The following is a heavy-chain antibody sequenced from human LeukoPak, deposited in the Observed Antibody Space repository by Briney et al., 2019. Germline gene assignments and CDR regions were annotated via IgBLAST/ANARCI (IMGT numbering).Heavy chain of an antibody. D-gene: IGHD3-3*01. CDR3: ARDRPNYDFWSGYPYGDAFDI. Sequence: SETLSLTCTVSGGSISSGSYYWSWIRQPAGKGLEWIGRIYTSGSTNYNPSLKSRVTISVDTSKNQFSLKLSSVTAADTAVYYCARDRPNYDFWSGYPYGDAFDIWGQGTIVTVSS. CDR2: IYTSGST. J-gene: IGHJ3*02. CDR1: GGSISSGSYY. V-gene: IGHV4-61*02.